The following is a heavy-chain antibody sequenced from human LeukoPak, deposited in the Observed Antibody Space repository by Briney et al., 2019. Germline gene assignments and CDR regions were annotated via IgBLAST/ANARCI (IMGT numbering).Heavy chain of an antibody. Sequence: GGSLRLSCVASGFTFSNYWMHWVRQAPEKGLVWISRINGDESTTDYADSVKGRFTISRDNAKNTLYLQMNTLGAEDTSLYYCARGFRWGFDYWGQGILVTVST. V-gene: IGHV3-74*01. J-gene: IGHJ4*02. CDR2: INGDESTT. CDR1: GFTFSNYW. CDR3: ARGFRWGFDY. D-gene: IGHD4-23*01.